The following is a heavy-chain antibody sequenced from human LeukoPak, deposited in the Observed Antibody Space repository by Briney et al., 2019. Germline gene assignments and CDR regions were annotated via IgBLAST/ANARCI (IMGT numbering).Heavy chain of an antibody. CDR3: ARANALYCSSTSCLFDY. V-gene: IGHV1-2*02. CDR2: INPNSGGA. CDR1: GYTFTGYY. D-gene: IGHD2-2*01. Sequence: ASVKVSCKASGYTFTGYYMHWVRQAPGQGLGWMAWINPNSGGAYYAQNFHDRITMTRDTSISTAYMELSRLRSDDTAIYYCARANALYCSSTSCLFDYWGQGTLVTVSS. J-gene: IGHJ4*02.